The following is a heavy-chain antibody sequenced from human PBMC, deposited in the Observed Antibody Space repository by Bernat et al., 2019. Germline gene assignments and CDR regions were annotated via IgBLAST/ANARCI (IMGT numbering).Heavy chain of an antibody. Sequence: EVQLVESGGGLVQPGGSLRLSCVASGFTFSSYWMHWVRQAPGKGLVWVSRINSDGSSTSYAESVKGRFTISRDNAKNTLYLQMNSLRAEDTAVYYCAREGGVKLPTYYYYMDVWGKGTTVTVSS. V-gene: IGHV3-74*01. CDR1: GFTFSSYW. CDR3: AREGGVKLPTYYYYMDV. J-gene: IGHJ6*03. CDR2: INSDGSST. D-gene: IGHD4-23*01.